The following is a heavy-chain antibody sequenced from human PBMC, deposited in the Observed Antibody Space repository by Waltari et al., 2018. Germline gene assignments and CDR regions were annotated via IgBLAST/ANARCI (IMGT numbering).Heavy chain of an antibody. CDR3: ARVPPNWNYPYYFDY. CDR2: IYYSGST. D-gene: IGHD1-7*01. Sequence: QVQLQESGPGLVKPSQTLSLTCPVPGGSISSGGYYWSWIRQTPGKGLEWIGYIYYSGSTYYNPSLKSRVTISVDTSKNQFSLKLSSVTAADTAVYYCARVPPNWNYPYYFDYWGQGTLVTVSS. V-gene: IGHV4-31*03. CDR1: GGSISSGGYY. J-gene: IGHJ4*02.